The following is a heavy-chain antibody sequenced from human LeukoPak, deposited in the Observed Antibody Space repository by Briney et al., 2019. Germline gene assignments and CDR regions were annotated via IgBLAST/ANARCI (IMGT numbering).Heavy chain of an antibody. CDR1: GGSISSYY. CDR2: IYYSGST. CDR3: ARFSTFNCSSTSCQLDY. V-gene: IGHV4-59*01. J-gene: IGHJ4*02. Sequence: SETLSLTCTVSGGSISSYYWSWIRQPSGKGLEWIGYIYYSGSTNYNPSLKSRVTISVDTSKNQFSLKLSSVTAADTAVYYCARFSTFNCSSTSCQLDYWGQGTLVTVSS. D-gene: IGHD2-2*01.